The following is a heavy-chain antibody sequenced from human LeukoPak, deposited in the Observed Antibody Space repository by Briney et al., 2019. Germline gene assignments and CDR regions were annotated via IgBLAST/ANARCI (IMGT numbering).Heavy chain of an antibody. V-gene: IGHV3-23*01. D-gene: IGHD1-26*01. J-gene: IGHJ4*02. CDR1: GFTFSSYG. CDR3: ARDLIVGATTFDY. CDR2: ISGSGGST. Sequence: GGSLRLSCAASGFTFSSYGMSWVRQAPGKGLEWVSAISGSGGSTYYADSVKGRFTISRDNAKSSLYLQMNSLRAEDTAVYYCARDLIVGATTFDYWGQGTLVTVSS.